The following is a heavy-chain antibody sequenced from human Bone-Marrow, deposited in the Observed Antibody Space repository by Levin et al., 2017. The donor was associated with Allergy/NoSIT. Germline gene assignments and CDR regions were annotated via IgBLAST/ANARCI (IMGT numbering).Heavy chain of an antibody. CDR3: AREYVSSSVRTFDS. CDR2: IMLWFLTL. CDR1: GGRGRREE. Sequence: GGSLRLEREEEGGRGRREERKGERKEEGKGLGWLAYIMLWFLTLSSSSSVPGRFSISRDKAKNSLYLQMDSLRADDTAIYYCAREYVSSSVRTFDSWGQGTMLTVSS. D-gene: IGHD6-6*01. V-gene: IGHV3-48*03. J-gene: IGHJ3*02.